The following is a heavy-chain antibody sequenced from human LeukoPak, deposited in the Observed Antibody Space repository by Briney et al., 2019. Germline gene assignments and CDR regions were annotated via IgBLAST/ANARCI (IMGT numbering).Heavy chain of an antibody. V-gene: IGHV3-11*01. J-gene: IGHJ4*02. D-gene: IGHD3-22*01. CDR2: ISSSGSTI. CDR3: ARETHYDDSSGYYAY. Sequence: GGSPRLSCAASGFTFSDYYMSWIRQAPGKGLEWVSYISSSGSTIYYADSVKGRFTISRDNAKNSLYLQMNSLRAEDTAVYYCARETHYDDSSGYYAYWGQGTLVTVSS. CDR1: GFTFSDYY.